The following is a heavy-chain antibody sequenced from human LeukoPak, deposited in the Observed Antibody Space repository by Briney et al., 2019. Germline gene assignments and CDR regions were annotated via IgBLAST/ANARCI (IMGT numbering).Heavy chain of an antibody. D-gene: IGHD6-6*01. CDR2: IYYSGRT. CDR3: ARHWLIPARTSNYMDV. CDR1: GGSISSSSNY. J-gene: IGHJ6*03. Sequence: SEALSLTCTVSGGSISSSSNYWGWIRQPPGKGLEWIGSIYYSGRTYYNTSLKGRVTISLDTSKNQFSLRLNSVTAADTAVYYCARHWLIPARTSNYMDVWGKGTTVTVSS. V-gene: IGHV4-39*01.